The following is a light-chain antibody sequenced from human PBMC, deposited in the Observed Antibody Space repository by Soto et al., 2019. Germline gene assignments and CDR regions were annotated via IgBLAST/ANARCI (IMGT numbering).Light chain of an antibody. CDR2: DAS. CDR3: QQYHIYSGT. Sequence: DIQMTQSPSTLSASVGDRVTITCRASHSISSWLAWYQQKPGKAPNLLIYDASTLESGVPSRFSGSGSGTEFTLTINSLQPDDFATYYCQQYHIYSGTFGQGTKVDIK. CDR1: HSISSW. V-gene: IGKV1-5*01. J-gene: IGKJ1*01.